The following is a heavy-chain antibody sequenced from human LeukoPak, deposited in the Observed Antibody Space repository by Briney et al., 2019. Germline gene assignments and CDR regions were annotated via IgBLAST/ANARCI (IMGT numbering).Heavy chain of an antibody. V-gene: IGHV3-15*07. CDR2: IKSNSDGGTT. CDR3: SPLLH. J-gene: IGHJ4*02. Sequence: PGGSLRLSCAASGFTFTNAWMNWVRQAPGKGLEWVGRIKSNSDGGTTDYAAPVKGRFTISRHDSKHTVYLQMDSLKIEDTAVYYCSPLLHWGQGALVTVSS. CDR1: GFTFTNAW.